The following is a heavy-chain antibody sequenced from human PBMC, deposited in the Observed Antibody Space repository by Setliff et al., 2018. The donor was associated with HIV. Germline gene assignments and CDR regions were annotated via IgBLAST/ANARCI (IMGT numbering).Heavy chain of an antibody. CDR1: GFTFSSYS. V-gene: IGHV3-21*01. CDR3: AREPSAAGPEYFQH. CDR2: ISSSSSYI. Sequence: GSLRLSCAASGFTFSSYSMNWVRQAPEKGLEWVSSISSSSSYIHYADSVKGRFTISRDNAKNSLYLQMNSLRAEDTAVYYCAREPSAAGPEYFQHWGQGTLVTVSS. D-gene: IGHD6-13*01. J-gene: IGHJ1*01.